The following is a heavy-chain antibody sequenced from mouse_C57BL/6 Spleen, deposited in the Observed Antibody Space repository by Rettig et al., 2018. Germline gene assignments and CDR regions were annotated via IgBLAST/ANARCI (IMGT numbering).Heavy chain of an antibody. D-gene: IGHD4-1*01. CDR2: INPGSGGT. Sequence: QVQLQQSGAELVRPGTSVNVSCKASGYAFTNYLIDWVKQRPGQGLEWIGVINPGSGGTDSNERFKGKATLTADKSSSTAYMQLSSLTSEDSAVYFCARRGLGLAMDYWGQGT. V-gene: IGHV1-54*01. CDR1: GYAFTNYL. J-gene: IGHJ4*01. CDR3: ARRGLGLAMDY.